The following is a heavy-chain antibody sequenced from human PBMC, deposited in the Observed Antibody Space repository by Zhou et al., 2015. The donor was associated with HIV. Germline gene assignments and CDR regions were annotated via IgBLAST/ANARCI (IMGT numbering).Heavy chain of an antibody. D-gene: IGHD5-24*01. CDR1: GGTFSSYT. J-gene: IGHJ2*01. V-gene: IGHV1-69*08. CDR2: IIPILGIA. CDR3: AREREMATINWYFDL. Sequence: QVQLVQSGAEVKKPGSSVKVSCKASGGTFSSYTISWVRQAPGQGLEWMGRIIPILGIANYAQKFQGRVTITADKSTSTAYMELSSLRSEDTAVYYCAREREMATINWYFDLWGRGTLVTVSS.